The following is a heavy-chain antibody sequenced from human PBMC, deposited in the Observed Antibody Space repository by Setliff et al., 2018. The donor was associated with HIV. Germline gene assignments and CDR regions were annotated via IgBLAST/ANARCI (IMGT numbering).Heavy chain of an antibody. D-gene: IGHD1-26*01. CDR1: GFTFSSYW. CDR3: ARDPRASGSYSYFDY. J-gene: IGHJ4*02. Sequence: GGSLRLSCAASGFTFSSYWMHWVRQAPGKGLVWVSRLNNDGGSTDYADSVKGRFTISRDNSKNTLYLQMNSLRAEDTAVYYCARDPRASGSYSYFDYWGLGTLVTVSS. V-gene: IGHV3-74*01. CDR2: LNNDGGST.